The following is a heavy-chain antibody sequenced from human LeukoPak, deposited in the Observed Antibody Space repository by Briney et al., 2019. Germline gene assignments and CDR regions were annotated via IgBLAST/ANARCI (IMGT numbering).Heavy chain of an antibody. CDR3: AKNRGGSSDRCLDY. V-gene: IGHV3-23*01. CDR1: GFTFSSDA. Sequence: GGSLRLSCAASGFTFSSDAMSRVRQAPGKGLEWVSVISPSGGTIYYADSVKGRFTISRDNSKNTVYLQMNSLRAEDTAVYYCAKNRGGSSDRCLDYWGQGTLVTVSS. J-gene: IGHJ4*02. D-gene: IGHD2-15*01. CDR2: ISPSGGTI.